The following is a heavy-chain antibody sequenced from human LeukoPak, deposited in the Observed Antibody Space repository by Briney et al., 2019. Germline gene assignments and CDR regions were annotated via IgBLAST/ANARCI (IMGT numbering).Heavy chain of an antibody. CDR3: XXXXXXVRGVMSYFDY. CDR2: ISSSSSYI. J-gene: IGHJ4*02. D-gene: IGHD3-10*01. Sequence: GGSLRLSCAASGFTFSSYSMNWVRQAPGKGLEWVSSISSSSSYIYYADSVKGRFTISRDNAKNSLYLQMNSLRAEDTAVYYXXXXXXXVRGVMSYFDYWGQGTLVTVSS. CDR1: GFTFSSYS. V-gene: IGHV3-21*01.